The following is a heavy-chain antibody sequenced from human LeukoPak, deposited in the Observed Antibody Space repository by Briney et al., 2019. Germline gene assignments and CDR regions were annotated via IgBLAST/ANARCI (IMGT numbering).Heavy chain of an antibody. CDR1: GGSISGYH. D-gene: IGHD5-12*01. CDR3: AQGYSGYRRLDY. J-gene: IGHJ4*02. V-gene: IGHV4-59*12. Sequence: PSETLSLTCIVSGGSISGYHWSWIRQPPGKGLEWIGYIYYSGSTNYNPSLKSRLTISVDTSNNQFSLNLSSVTAADTAVYYCAQGYSGYRRLDYWGQGTLVTVSS. CDR2: IYYSGST.